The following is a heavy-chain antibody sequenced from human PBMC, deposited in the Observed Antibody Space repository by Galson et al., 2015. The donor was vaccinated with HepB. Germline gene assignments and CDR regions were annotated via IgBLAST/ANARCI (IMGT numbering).Heavy chain of an antibody. V-gene: IGHV3-23*01. Sequence: SLRLSCAASGFTFSSYAMSWVRQAPGKGLEWVSAISGSGGSTYYADSVKGRFTISRDNSKNTLYLQMNSLRSEDTAVYYCATHNQALMITFGGDRVEVDDAFDIWGQGTMVTVSS. CDR3: ATHNQALMITFGGDRVEVDDAFDI. CDR2: ISGSGGST. CDR1: GFTFSSYA. D-gene: IGHD3-16*01. J-gene: IGHJ3*02.